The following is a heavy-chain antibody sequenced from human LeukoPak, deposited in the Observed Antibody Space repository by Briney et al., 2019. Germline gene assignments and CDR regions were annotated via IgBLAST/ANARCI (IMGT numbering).Heavy chain of an antibody. Sequence: SCKXXXXTFTXYDMHWVRQAPGQGLEWMGIINPSGGSTSYAQKFQGRVTMTRDTSTSTVYMELSSLRSEDTAVYYCARVDSSGPYYFDYWGQGTLVTVSS. J-gene: IGHJ4*02. CDR2: INPSGGST. CDR3: ARVDSSGPYYFDY. CDR1: XXTFTXYD. D-gene: IGHD3-22*01. V-gene: IGHV1-46*01.